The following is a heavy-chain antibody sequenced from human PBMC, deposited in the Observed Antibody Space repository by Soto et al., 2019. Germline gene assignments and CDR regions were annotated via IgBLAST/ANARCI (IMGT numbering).Heavy chain of an antibody. CDR3: ARGLIVWFGVLSRRGGYYYYMDV. CDR1: GGSFSGYQ. CDR2: INDSGNI. D-gene: IGHD3-10*01. Sequence: QVQLQQWGAGLLKPSETLSLTCAVYGGSFSGYQWSWIRQTPGKGLEWIGEINDSGNINYNPSLKSPVTILVDTAKKQISLKLSSVTAADTGVYYCARGLIVWFGVLSRRGGYYYYMDVWGKGTMVTVSS. V-gene: IGHV4-34*01. J-gene: IGHJ6*03.